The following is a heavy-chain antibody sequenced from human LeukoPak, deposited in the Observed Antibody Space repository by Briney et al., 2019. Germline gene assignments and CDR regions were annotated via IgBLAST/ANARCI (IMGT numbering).Heavy chain of an antibody. Sequence: GGSLRLSCAASGFTFSSYGMHWVRQAPGKGLEWVAFIRYDGSNKYYADSVKGRFTISRDNSKNTLYLQMNSLRAEDTAVYYCAKGSKDAREKKGSSYDPYYFDYWGQGTLVTVSS. CDR3: AKGSKDAREKKGSSYDPYYFDY. J-gene: IGHJ4*02. D-gene: IGHD6-13*01. CDR1: GFTFSSYG. CDR2: IRYDGSNK. V-gene: IGHV3-30*02.